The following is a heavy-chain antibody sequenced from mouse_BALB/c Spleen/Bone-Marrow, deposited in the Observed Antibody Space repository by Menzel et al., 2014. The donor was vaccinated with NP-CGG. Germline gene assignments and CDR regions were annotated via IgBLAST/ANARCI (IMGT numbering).Heavy chain of an antibody. D-gene: IGHD1-2*01. CDR2: IGYSGST. V-gene: IGHV3-8*02. CDR3: ARDYGYPAWFAY. Sequence: EVKLQESGPSLVKPSQTLSLTCSVTGDSITSGYWNWIRKLPGNKLEYMGYIGYSGSTYYNPSLKSRISITRDTSKNXYYLQLNSVTTEDTATYYCARDYGYPAWFAYWGQGTLVTVSA. CDR1: GDSITSGY. J-gene: IGHJ3*01.